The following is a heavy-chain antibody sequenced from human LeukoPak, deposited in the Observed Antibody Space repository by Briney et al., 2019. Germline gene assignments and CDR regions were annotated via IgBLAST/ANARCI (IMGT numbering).Heavy chain of an antibody. CDR2: INPNSGGT. J-gene: IGHJ5*02. V-gene: IGHV1-2*06. CDR3: ARGGRAANWFDP. CDR1: GYTFTGYY. Sequence: ASVKVSCKASGYTFTGYYMHWVRQAPGQGLEWMGRINPNSGGTNYAQKFQGRVTMTRDTSTSTVYMELSSLRSEDTAVYYCARGGRAANWFDPWGQGTLVTVSS. D-gene: IGHD3-16*01.